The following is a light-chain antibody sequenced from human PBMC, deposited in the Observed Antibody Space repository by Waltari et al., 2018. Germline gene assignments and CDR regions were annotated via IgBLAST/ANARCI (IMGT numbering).Light chain of an antibody. CDR1: SHAVAGHHH. J-gene: IGLJ3*02. CDR3: HSFTSSTTRV. CDR2: DVS. Sequence: QSALTPPASVSGSLEQSITISCTGTSHAVAGHHHVPWYQHHPGKDPKPIIHDVSERPAGVSDRLAGSKSGHAASRAMSGRQADDETEYYCHSFTSSTTRVFGGGTKLTVL. V-gene: IGLV2-14*03.